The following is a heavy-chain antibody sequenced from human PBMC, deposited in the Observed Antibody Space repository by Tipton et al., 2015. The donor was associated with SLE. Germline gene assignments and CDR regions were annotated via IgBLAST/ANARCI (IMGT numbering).Heavy chain of an antibody. V-gene: IGHV3-23*01. D-gene: IGHD4-17*01. Sequence: SLRLSCAASGFTFSSYAMTWVRQAPGKGLEWVSAISGSGYRTYYADSVKGRFTISRDSSKNTLYLQMNSLRAEDTAVYYCAKGDYGDYLHYFEYWGQGTLVTVSS. CDR3: AKGDYGDYLHYFEY. CDR1: GFTFSSYA. CDR2: ISGSGYRT. J-gene: IGHJ4*02.